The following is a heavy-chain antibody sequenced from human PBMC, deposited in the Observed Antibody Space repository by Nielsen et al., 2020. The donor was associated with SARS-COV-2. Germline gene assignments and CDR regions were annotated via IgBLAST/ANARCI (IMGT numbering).Heavy chain of an antibody. CDR2: IYYSGST. J-gene: IGHJ4*02. CDR1: GGSISSYY. CDR3: AREMMGYCSSTSCYEIDY. D-gene: IGHD2-2*01. V-gene: IGHV4-59*12. Sequence: SATLSLTCTVSGGSISSYYWSWIRQPPGKGLEWIGYIYYSGSTNYNPSLKSRVTISGDTSKNQFSLKLTSVTAADTAVYFCAREMMGYCSSTSCYEIDYWGQGTLVTVSS.